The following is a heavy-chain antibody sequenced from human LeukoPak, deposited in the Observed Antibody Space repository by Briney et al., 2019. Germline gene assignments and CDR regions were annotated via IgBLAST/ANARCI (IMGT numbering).Heavy chain of an antibody. J-gene: IGHJ4*02. D-gene: IGHD1-14*01. CDR1: GDSVSSNSAP. V-gene: IGHV6-1*01. CDR3: ARGHHSYYFDS. Sequence: SQTLSLTCAISGDSVSSNSAPWNWIRQSPSRGLEWLGRTYYRSKWNNDYAISVKSRITINPDTSKNQFSLQLNSVTPEDTAVYYCARGHHSYYFDSWGQGTLVTVSS. CDR2: TYYRSKWNN.